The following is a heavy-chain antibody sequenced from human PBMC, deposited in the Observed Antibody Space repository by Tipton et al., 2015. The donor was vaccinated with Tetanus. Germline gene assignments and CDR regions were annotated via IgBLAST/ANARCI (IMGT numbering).Heavy chain of an antibody. V-gene: IGHV3-48*02. CDR2: ISGTGSTI. Sequence: SLRLSCAASGSTFSSYNMNWVRQAPGKGLEWLSYISGTGSTIDYADSVKGRFTISRDNAKNSLYLQMNTLRDDDTAVYFCAKRGEARANWFDSWGQGTLVSVSS. CDR1: GSTFSSYN. D-gene: IGHD2-21*01. CDR3: AKRGEARANWFDS. J-gene: IGHJ5*01.